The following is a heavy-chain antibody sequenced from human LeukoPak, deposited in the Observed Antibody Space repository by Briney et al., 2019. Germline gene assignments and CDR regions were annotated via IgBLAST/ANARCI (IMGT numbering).Heavy chain of an antibody. J-gene: IGHJ4*02. CDR3: ARDTVNPSGYFDW. V-gene: IGHV3-48*01. Sequence: GGSLRLSCAASGFTFSSYSMNWVRQAPGKGLEWVSYIGESGSTKHYADSVKGRFPISRDNARSSLYLQLNSLRVEETAVYFCARDTVNPSGYFDWGGEGSLVTVS. D-gene: IGHD4-17*01. CDR1: GFTFSSYS. CDR2: IGESGSTK.